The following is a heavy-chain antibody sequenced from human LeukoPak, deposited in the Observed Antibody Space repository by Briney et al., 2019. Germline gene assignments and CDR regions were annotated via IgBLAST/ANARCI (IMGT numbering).Heavy chain of an antibody. D-gene: IGHD3-22*01. Sequence: PSETLSLTCAVYGGSFSGYYWSWIRQPPGKGLEWIGEINHSGGTNYNPSLKSRVTISVDTSKNQFSLKLSSVTAADTAVYYCARGGPSPHHYYDSSGYYFYWGQGTLVTVSS. CDR1: GGSFSGYY. J-gene: IGHJ4*02. CDR3: ARGGPSPHHYYDSSGYYFY. CDR2: INHSGGT. V-gene: IGHV4-34*01.